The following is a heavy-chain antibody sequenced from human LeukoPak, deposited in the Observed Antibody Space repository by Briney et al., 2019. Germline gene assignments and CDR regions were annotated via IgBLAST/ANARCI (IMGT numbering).Heavy chain of an antibody. Sequence: GRSLRLSCAASGFTFSSYGMHWVRQAPGKGLERVAVISYDGSNKYYADSVKGRFTISRDNSKNTLYLQMNSLRAEDTAVYYCAKARVGVTTDYFDYWGQGTLVTVSS. CDR2: ISYDGSNK. CDR1: GFTFSSYG. V-gene: IGHV3-30*18. CDR3: AKARVGVTTDYFDY. D-gene: IGHD4-17*01. J-gene: IGHJ4*02.